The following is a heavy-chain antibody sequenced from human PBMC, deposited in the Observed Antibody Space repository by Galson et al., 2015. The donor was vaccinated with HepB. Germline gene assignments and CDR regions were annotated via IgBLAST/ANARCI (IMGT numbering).Heavy chain of an antibody. V-gene: IGHV3-64D*06. CDR3: VKDPYYDSGSDAFDI. D-gene: IGHD3-22*01. CDR2: ISSNGGST. J-gene: IGHJ3*02. Sequence: SLRLSCAASGFTFSSYAMHWVRQAPGKGLEYVSAISSNGGSTYYADSVKGRFTISRDNSKNTLYLQMSSLRAEDTAVYYCVKDPYYDSGSDAFDIWGQGTMVTVSS. CDR1: GFTFSSYA.